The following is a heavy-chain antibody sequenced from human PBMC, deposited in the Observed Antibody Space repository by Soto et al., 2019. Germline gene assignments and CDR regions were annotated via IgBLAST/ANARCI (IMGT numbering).Heavy chain of an antibody. CDR1: GLSFSDYY. V-gene: IGHV3-11*01. Sequence: GGSLRLSCAASGLSFSDYYMSWIRQAPGKGLEWIAYITSSSSTIYYADSVKGRFTISRDNSKNTLYLQMNSLRAEDTAIYYCAKSYYYGSGGYFVYGGQGTLVTVSS. CDR2: ITSSSSTI. CDR3: AKSYYYGSGGYFVY. J-gene: IGHJ4*02. D-gene: IGHD3-22*01.